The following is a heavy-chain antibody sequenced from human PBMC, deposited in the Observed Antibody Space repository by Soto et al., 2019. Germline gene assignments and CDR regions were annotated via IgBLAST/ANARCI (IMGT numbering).Heavy chain of an antibody. CDR3: ARDLFEAARRGEYAFDI. J-gene: IGHJ3*02. CDR1: AFTFSSYW. CDR2: IKKDGSEK. V-gene: IGHV3-7*03. D-gene: IGHD3-16*01. Sequence: PGGSLRLSCAASAFTFSSYWMSWVRQAPGKGLEWVANIKKDGSEKYYVDSVKGRFTISRENAKNSLYLQMNSLRAEDTAVYYCARDLFEAARRGEYAFDIWGQGTMVTVSS.